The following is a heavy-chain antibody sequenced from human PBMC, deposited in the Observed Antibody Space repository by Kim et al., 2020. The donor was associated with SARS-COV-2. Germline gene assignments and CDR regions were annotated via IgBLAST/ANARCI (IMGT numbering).Heavy chain of an antibody. D-gene: IGHD3-10*01. CDR3: ARDKKMVRGGKRVYGMDV. V-gene: IGHV4-31*03. CDR2: IDYSEST. CDR1: GGSISSGGYY. Sequence: SETLSLTCTVSGGSISSGGYYWSWIRQHPGKGLEWIGYIDYSESTYYNPSLKSRVTISVDTSKNQFSLKLSSVTAAVTAVYYWARDKKMVRGGKRVYGMDVWGQGTTVTVSS. J-gene: IGHJ6*02.